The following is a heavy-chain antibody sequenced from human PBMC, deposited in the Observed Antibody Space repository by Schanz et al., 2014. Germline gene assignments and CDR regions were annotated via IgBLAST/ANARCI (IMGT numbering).Heavy chain of an antibody. V-gene: IGHV4-31*03. J-gene: IGHJ5*02. CDR1: GGSVSSGGDY. CDR3: ARGHHPHGITVAARGCDP. CDR2: IYHSGST. D-gene: IGHD6-19*01. Sequence: QVQLQESGPGLVKPSQTLSLTCTVSGGSVSSGGDYWSWIRQHPGKGLEWIGEIYHSGSTNYNPSLKSRVTIPVDKPKKQFSLKVTSMTAADTAVYYCARGHHPHGITVAARGCDPWGQGTLVTVSS.